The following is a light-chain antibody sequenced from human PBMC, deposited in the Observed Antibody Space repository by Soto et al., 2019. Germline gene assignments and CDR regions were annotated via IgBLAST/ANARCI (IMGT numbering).Light chain of an antibody. V-gene: IGKV4-1*01. J-gene: IGKJ4*01. CDR1: QSFLYSSNNKNY. CDR2: WAS. Sequence: IVMNESPDSRAVSLGERATINFKSSQSFLYSSNNKNYLAWYQQKPGQPPKLLIYWASTRESGVPDRFSGSGSGTDFTLTISSLQAEDVAVYYCQQYYSIPPTFGGGTKVDI. CDR3: QQYYSIPPT.